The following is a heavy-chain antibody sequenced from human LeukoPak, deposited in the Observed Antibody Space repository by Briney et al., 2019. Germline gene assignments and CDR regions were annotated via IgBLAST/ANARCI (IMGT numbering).Heavy chain of an antibody. J-gene: IGHJ4*02. CDR3: TTESEQWLVGGLFDY. Sequence: PGGSLRLSCTTSGFTFGDHAMSWFRQAPGKGLEWVGRIKSKTDGGTTDYAAPVKGRFTISRDDSKNTLYLQMNSLKTEDTAVYYCTTESEQWLVGGLFDYWGQGTLVTVSS. CDR2: IKSKTDGGTT. D-gene: IGHD6-19*01. CDR1: GFTFGDHA. V-gene: IGHV3-15*01.